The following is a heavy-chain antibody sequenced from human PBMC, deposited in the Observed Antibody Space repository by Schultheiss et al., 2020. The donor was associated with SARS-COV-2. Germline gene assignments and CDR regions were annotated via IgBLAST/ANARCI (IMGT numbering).Heavy chain of an antibody. V-gene: IGHV4-61*01. CDR3: ARWGCSSTTCYLGSVWYFDL. CDR1: GYSISSGYY. Sequence: SETLSLTCAVSGYSISSGYYWGWIRQPPGKGLEWIGYIYYSGSTNYNPSLKSRVTISVDTSKNQFSLKLSSMTAADTAVYYCARWGCSSTTCYLGSVWYFDLWGRGTLVTVSS. D-gene: IGHD2-2*01. J-gene: IGHJ2*01. CDR2: IYYSGST.